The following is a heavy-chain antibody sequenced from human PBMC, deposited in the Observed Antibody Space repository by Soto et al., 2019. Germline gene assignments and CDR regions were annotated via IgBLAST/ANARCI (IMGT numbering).Heavy chain of an antibody. D-gene: IGHD6-13*01. J-gene: IGHJ5*02. CDR3: ARVLGIAAAGNMGGWFEP. CDR2: IYYSGST. CDR1: GGSISSYY. Sequence: SETLSLTCTVSGGSISSYYWSWIRQPPGKGLEWIGYIYYSGSTNYNPSLKSRVTISVDTSKNQFSLKLSSVTAADTAVYYCARVLGIAAAGNMGGWFEPWGQGTLVTVSS. V-gene: IGHV4-59*01.